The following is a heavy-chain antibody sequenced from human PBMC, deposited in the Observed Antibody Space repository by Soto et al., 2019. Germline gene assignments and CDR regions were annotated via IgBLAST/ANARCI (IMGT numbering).Heavy chain of an antibody. CDR1: GFTFSKYW. CDR2: INGDGSST. V-gene: IGHV3-74*01. CDR3: VSLGGTSRIWYLER. J-gene: IGHJ2*01. Sequence: GGYLILSCAASGFTFSKYWMYWVRQAPGKGLVWVSRINGDGSSTTYADSVKGRFTISRDNANNALHLQMNSLRAEDTALYYCVSLGGTSRIWYLERCGRGNLVTV. D-gene: IGHD1-26*01.